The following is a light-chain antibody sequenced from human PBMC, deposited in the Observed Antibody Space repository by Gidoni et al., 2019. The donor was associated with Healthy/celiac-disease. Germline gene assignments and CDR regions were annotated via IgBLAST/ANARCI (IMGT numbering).Light chain of an antibody. J-gene: IGKJ1*01. Sequence: DIQMTQSPSTLSASVGDRVTITCRASQSISSWLAWDQQKPGKAPKLLIYDASSVESGVPSRFSGSGSGTEFTLTISSLQPDDFATYYCQHLWTFGQGTKVEIK. V-gene: IGKV1-5*01. CDR2: DAS. CDR1: QSISSW. CDR3: QHLWT.